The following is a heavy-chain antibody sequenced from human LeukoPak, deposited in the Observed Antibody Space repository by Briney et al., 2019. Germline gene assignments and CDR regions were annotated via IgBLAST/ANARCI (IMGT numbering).Heavy chain of an antibody. CDR1: GYTFTGYY. J-gene: IGHJ6*03. Sequence: ASVKVSCKASGYTFTGYYMHWVRQAPGQGLEWMGWINPNSGGTNYAQKFQGRVTMTRDTSISTAYMELSRLRSDDTAVYYCARDGPREYYYDSSGYPYYYYYMDVWGKGTTVTVSS. D-gene: IGHD3-22*01. CDR3: ARDGPREYYYDSSGYPYYYYYMDV. CDR2: INPNSGGT. V-gene: IGHV1-2*02.